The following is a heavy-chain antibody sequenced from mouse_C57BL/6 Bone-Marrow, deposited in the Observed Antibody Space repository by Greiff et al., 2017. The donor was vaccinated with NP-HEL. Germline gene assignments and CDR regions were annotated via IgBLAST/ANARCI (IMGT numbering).Heavy chain of an antibody. CDR3: ARDRDYGSSRAMDY. V-gene: IGHV5-4*01. Sequence: EVKLVESGGGLVKPGGSLKLSCAASGFTFSSYAMSWVRQTPEKRLEWVATISDGGSYTYYPDNVKGRFTISRDNAKNNLYLQMSHLKSEDTAMYYCARDRDYGSSRAMDYWGQGTSVTVSS. CDR2: ISDGGSYT. D-gene: IGHD1-1*01. CDR1: GFTFSSYA. J-gene: IGHJ4*01.